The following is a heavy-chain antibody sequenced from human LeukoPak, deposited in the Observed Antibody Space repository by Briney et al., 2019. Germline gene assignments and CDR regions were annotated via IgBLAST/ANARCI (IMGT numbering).Heavy chain of an antibody. J-gene: IGHJ4*02. D-gene: IGHD4-17*01. CDR2: IIPIFGTA. CDR1: GGTFSSYA. CDR3: AADYGDRRGPWYFGY. V-gene: IGHV1-69*13. Sequence: ASVKVSCKASGGTFSSYAISWVRQAPGQGLEWMGGIIPIFGTANYAQKFQGRVTITADESTSTAYMELSSLRSEDTAVYYCAADYGDRRGPWYFGYWGQGTLVTVSS.